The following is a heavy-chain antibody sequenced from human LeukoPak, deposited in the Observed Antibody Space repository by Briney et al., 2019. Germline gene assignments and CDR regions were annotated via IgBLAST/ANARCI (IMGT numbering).Heavy chain of an antibody. J-gene: IGHJ1*01. CDR2: INHSGST. D-gene: IGHD2-2*01. CDR1: GGSFSGYY. Sequence: SETLSLTCAVYGGSFSGYYWSWIRQPPGKGLEWIGEINHSGSTNYNPSLKSRVTISVDTSKNQFSLMLISVTAADTAVYYGARCRVVVPAAIHPGWYFQHWGRGTLVTVSS. V-gene: IGHV4-34*01. CDR3: ARCRVVVPAAIHPGWYFQH.